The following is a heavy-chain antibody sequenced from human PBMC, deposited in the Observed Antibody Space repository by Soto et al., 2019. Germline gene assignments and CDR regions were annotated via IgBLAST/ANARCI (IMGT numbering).Heavy chain of an antibody. Sequence: QVQLVQSGAEVKKPGSSVKVSCKASGGTFSSYAISWVRQAPGQGLEWMGGIIPIFGTANYAQKFQGRVTIPADESTSPSSLQLSRLRSEATAVYYCASRHLMILEEGYYYYCMDVWGQGTTVTVSS. CDR1: GGTFSSYA. CDR3: ASRHLMILEEGYYYYCMDV. V-gene: IGHV1-69*12. J-gene: IGHJ6*02. D-gene: IGHD3-16*01. CDR2: IIPIFGTA.